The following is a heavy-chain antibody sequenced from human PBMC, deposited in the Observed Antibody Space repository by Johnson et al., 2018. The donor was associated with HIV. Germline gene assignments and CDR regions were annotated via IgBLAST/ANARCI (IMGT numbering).Heavy chain of an antibody. Sequence: VQLVESGGGVIRPGGSLRLSCAASGFTFDDYGMSWVRQAPGKGLERVAGINWTGGIHGYADSVKGRFTISRDNAKNSLYLQMNRLRAEDTAVYYCAREALDAFDIWGQGTTVTVSP. CDR2: INWTGGIH. CDR1: GFTFDDYG. CDR3: AREALDAFDI. J-gene: IGHJ3*02. V-gene: IGHV3-20*04.